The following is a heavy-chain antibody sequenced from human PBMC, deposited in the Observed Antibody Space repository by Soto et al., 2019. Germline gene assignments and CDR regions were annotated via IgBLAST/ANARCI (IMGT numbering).Heavy chain of an antibody. Sequence: QVQLLQSGAGVKKPGSSVRVSCKTSGDTFNTYEINWVRQAPGHGLEWMGGIFPFIGSTSYAQKFQGRLTITADASTSTAYMDLSSLTSEDTAVYYCARGGYSSSFRFDYWGQGTLVTVSS. CDR3: ARGGYSSSFRFDY. CDR1: GDTFNTYE. J-gene: IGHJ4*02. D-gene: IGHD5-18*01. V-gene: IGHV1-69*01. CDR2: IFPFIGST.